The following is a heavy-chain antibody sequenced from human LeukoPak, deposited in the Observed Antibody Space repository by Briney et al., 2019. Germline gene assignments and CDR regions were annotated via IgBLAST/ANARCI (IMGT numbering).Heavy chain of an antibody. V-gene: IGHV4-39*01. CDR2: IYYGGST. Sequence: SETLSLTCTVSGGSISSTTYYWDWIRQPPGKGLECIGSIYYGGSTYYNPSLKSRVIISVDTSKNQFSLKLSPVTAADTAVYYCARAYYYASSAFDIWGQGTMVTVSS. CDR3: ARAYYYASSAFDI. D-gene: IGHD3-22*01. J-gene: IGHJ3*02. CDR1: GGSISSTTYY.